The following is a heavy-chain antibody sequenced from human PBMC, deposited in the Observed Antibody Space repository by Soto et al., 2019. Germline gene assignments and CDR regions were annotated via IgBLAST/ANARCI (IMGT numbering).Heavy chain of an antibody. J-gene: IGHJ1*01. D-gene: IGHD6-13*01. Sequence: PGGSLRLSCAASGFTFSSYSMNWVRQAPGKGLEWVSSISSSSSYIYYADSVKGRFTISRDNAKNSLYLQMSSLRAEDTAVYYCARDSPIAAAEYFQHWGQGTLVTVSS. CDR2: ISSSSSYI. V-gene: IGHV3-21*01. CDR3: ARDSPIAAAEYFQH. CDR1: GFTFSSYS.